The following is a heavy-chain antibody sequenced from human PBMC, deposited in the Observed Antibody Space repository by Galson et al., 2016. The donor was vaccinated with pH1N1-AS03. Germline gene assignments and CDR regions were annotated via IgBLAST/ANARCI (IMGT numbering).Heavy chain of an antibody. V-gene: IGHV1-69*13. J-gene: IGHJ5*02. CDR2: NVPTFTAP. Sequence: SVKVSCKASGGTFRNFAISWVRQAPGQGLEWMGRNVPTFTAPKYAQKFQGRLTITADDSATTTYMDLTGLKLEDTAIYYCATIGAVPGLGGYWFDPWGQGTLVTVSS. D-gene: IGHD6-19*01. CDR3: ATIGAVPGLGGYWFDP. CDR1: GGTFRNFA.